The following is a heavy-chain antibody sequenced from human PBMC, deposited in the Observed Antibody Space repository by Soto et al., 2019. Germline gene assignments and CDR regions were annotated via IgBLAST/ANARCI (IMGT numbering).Heavy chain of an antibody. CDR2: IYYSGST. J-gene: IGHJ5*02. Sequence: TLSLTCTVSGGSISSGGYYWSWIRQHPGKGLEWIGYIYYSGSTYYNPSLKSRVTISVDTSKNQLSLKLSSVTAADTAVYYCARGLIVVVPAADNWFDPWGQGTLVTVSS. CDR1: GGSISSGGYY. V-gene: IGHV4-31*03. D-gene: IGHD2-2*01. CDR3: ARGLIVVVPAADNWFDP.